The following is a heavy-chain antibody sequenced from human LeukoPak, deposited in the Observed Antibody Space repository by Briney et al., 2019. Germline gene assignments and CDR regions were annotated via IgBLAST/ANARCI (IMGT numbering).Heavy chain of an antibody. CDR1: GFTFSSYA. CDR2: ISYDGSNK. Sequence: PGGSLRLSCAASGFTFSSYAMHWVRQAPGKGLEWVAVISYDGSNKYYADSVKGRFTISRDNSKNTLYLQMNSLRAEDTAVYYCARDSYYCDSSGYSDYWGQGTLVTVSS. J-gene: IGHJ4*02. CDR3: ARDSYYCDSSGYSDY. V-gene: IGHV3-30-3*01. D-gene: IGHD3-22*01.